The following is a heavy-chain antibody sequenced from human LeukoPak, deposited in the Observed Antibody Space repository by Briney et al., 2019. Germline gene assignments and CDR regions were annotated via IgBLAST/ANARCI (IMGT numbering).Heavy chain of an antibody. V-gene: IGHV4-30-4*01. J-gene: IGHJ4*02. D-gene: IGHD4-17*01. CDR3: ASHYGEVNEFPFDY. CDR2: IYYSGST. CDR1: GGSISSGDYY. Sequence: PSETLSLTCTVSGGSISSGDYYWSWIRQPPGKGLEWIGYIYYSGSTYYNPSLKSRVTISVDTSKNQFSLKLSSVTAADTAVYYCASHYGEVNEFPFDYWGQGTLVTVSS.